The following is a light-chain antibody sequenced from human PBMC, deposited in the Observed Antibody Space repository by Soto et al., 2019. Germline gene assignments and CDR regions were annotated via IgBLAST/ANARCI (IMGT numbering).Light chain of an antibody. CDR2: KAS. V-gene: IGKV1-5*03. CDR1: QSIGSW. J-gene: IGKJ1*01. Sequence: DIQMTQSPSTLSASVGDRVILTCRASQSIGSWLAWYQQKAGKGPKLLIYKASSLKSGDPSRFSGRGSGTEFTLTISRLKPDDFATYYCQQYNNDSPWTFGQGTKVEV. CDR3: QQYNNDSPWT.